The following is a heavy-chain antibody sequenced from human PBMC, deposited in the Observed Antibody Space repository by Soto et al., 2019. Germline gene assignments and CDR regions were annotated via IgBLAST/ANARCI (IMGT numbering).Heavy chain of an antibody. CDR1: GYSISRGYY. Sequence: PSETLSLTCAVSGYSISRGYYRGWIGQPPGKGLDWVGSIYHSGSTYYNPSLKSRVTISVDTPKNQLSLKLSSVTAADTAVYYCAREGRIAVARPIDYWGQGTLVTVS. J-gene: IGHJ4*02. CDR2: IYHSGST. V-gene: IGHV4-38-2*02. CDR3: AREGRIAVARPIDY. D-gene: IGHD6-19*01.